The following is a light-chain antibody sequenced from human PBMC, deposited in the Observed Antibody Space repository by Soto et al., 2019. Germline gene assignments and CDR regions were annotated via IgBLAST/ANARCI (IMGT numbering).Light chain of an antibody. V-gene: IGLV2-14*01. CDR2: DVS. CDR1: SSDVGGYNY. CDR3: SSYTTSNTRQIV. J-gene: IGLJ1*01. Sequence: QSVLTQPPAVSGSPGRSITIPCTGTSSDVGGYNYVSWYQQHPGKAPKFMIYDVSNRPSGVSNRFSGSKSGNTASLTISGLQAEDEADYYCSSYTTSNTRQIVFGTGTRSPS.